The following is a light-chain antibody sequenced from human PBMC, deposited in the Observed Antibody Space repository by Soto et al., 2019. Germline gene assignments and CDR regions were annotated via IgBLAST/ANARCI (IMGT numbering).Light chain of an antibody. CDR3: QRYNGAST. V-gene: IGKV1-27*01. CDR2: AAS. Sequence: DIQMTQSPSSLSASVGDRVTITCRASQGISNFLAWYQQRPGQVPKLLIYAASTLQSGVPSRFSASGSGTDFTLTISSVQPEDVATYYCQRYNGASTFGQGTKVEIK. J-gene: IGKJ1*01. CDR1: QGISNF.